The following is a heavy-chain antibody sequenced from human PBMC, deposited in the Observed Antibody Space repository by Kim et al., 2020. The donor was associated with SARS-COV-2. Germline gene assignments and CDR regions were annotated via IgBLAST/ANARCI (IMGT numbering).Heavy chain of an antibody. CDR1: GFTVSSNY. Sequence: GGSLRLSCAASGFTVSSNYMSWVRQAPGKGLEWVSVIYRGGSTYYADSVKGRFTISRHNSKNTVYLQMNSLRAEDTAVYFCASSQSLIEVVGAAYGGAMDVWGQGTTVTVSS. CDR3: ASSQSLIEVVGAAYGGAMDV. J-gene: IGHJ6*02. D-gene: IGHD6-13*01. V-gene: IGHV3-53*04. CDR2: IYRGGST.